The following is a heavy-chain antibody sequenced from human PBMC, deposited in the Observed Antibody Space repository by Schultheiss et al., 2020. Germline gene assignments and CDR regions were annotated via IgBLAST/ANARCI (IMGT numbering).Heavy chain of an antibody. CDR1: GGSISSGSYY. CDR2: IYTSGST. V-gene: IGHV4-61*02. CDR3: ARDRGAFDY. D-gene: IGHD1-26*01. Sequence: SETLSLTCTVSGGSISSGSYYWSWIRQPAGKGLEWIGRIYTSGSTNYNPSLKSLFTISLDTSKNQFSLRLSSVTAADTAVYYCARDRGAFDYWGQGTLVTVSS. J-gene: IGHJ4*02.